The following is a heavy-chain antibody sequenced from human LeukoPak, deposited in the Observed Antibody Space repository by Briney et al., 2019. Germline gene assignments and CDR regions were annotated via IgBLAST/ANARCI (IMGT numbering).Heavy chain of an antibody. V-gene: IGHV1-8*01. J-gene: IGHJ3*02. CDR1: GYTFTSYD. Sequence: ASVKVSCKASGYTFTSYDINWVRQATGQGPEWMGWMNPNSGNTGYAQKFQGRVTMTRNTSISTAYMELSSLRSEDTAVYYCARSKWLTERLDAFDIWGQGTMVTVSS. CDR2: MNPNSGNT. CDR3: ARSKWLTERLDAFDI. D-gene: IGHD6-19*01.